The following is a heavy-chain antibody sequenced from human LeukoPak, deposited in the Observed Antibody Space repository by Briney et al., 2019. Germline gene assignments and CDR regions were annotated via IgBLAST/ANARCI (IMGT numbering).Heavy chain of an antibody. Sequence: GGSLRLSCAASGFTFNDYYMSWVRQAPGQGLEWVSYISTSGNTIYHADSVKGRFTISRDNAKNSLYLQMNRLRAEDTAVYYCARTAYYYDSSGKYFQYWGQGTLVTVSS. D-gene: IGHD3-22*01. CDR3: ARTAYYYDSSGKYFQY. CDR2: ISTSGNTI. V-gene: IGHV3-11*01. J-gene: IGHJ1*01. CDR1: GFTFNDYY.